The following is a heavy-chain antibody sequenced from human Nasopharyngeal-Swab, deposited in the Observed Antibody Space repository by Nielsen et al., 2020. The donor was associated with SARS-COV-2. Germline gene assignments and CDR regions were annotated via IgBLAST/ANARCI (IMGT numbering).Heavy chain of an antibody. V-gene: IGHV3-43*01. CDR1: GFTFDDYG. D-gene: IGHD3-10*01. CDR3: AKGVHYMSYFYTPPSDH. Sequence: GESLKISCVASGFTFDDYGLHWVRQVPGKGLEWVSLISWDGVNTYYADSVKGRFTISRDNSRNSLFLQMNSLKTEDTALYYCAKGVHYMSYFYTPPSDHWGQGTPVTVSS. J-gene: IGHJ4*02. CDR2: ISWDGVNT.